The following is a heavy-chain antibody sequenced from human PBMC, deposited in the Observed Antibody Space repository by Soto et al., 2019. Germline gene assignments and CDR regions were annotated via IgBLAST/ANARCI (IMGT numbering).Heavy chain of an antibody. V-gene: IGHV3-30*18. CDR2: ISYDGSNK. Sequence: PGGSLRLSCAASGFTFSSYGMHWVRQAPGKGLEWVAVISYDGSNKYYADSVKGRFTISRDNSKNTLYLQMNSLRAEDTAVYYCAKESSSGVFYFDYWGQGTLVTVSS. J-gene: IGHJ4*02. CDR3: AKESSSGVFYFDY. D-gene: IGHD6-6*01. CDR1: GFTFSSYG.